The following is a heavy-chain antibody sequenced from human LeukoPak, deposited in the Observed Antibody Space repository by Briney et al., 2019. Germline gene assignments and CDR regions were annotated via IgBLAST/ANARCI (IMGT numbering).Heavy chain of an antibody. V-gene: IGHV4-61*02. Sequence: SETLSLTCTVSGGSISSGSYYWSWIRQPAGKGLEWIGRIYTSGSTNYNPSLKSRVTISVDTSKNQFSLKLSSVTAADTAVYYCARHPDYDFWSGVYYYYMDVWGRGTAVTVSS. D-gene: IGHD3-3*01. J-gene: IGHJ6*03. CDR2: IYTSGST. CDR3: ARHPDYDFWSGVYYYYMDV. CDR1: GGSISSGSYY.